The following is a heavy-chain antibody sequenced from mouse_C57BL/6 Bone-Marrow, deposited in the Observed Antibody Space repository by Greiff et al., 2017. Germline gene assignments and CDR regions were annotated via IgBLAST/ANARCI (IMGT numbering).Heavy chain of an antibody. D-gene: IGHD4-1*01. V-gene: IGHV1-50*01. CDR1: GYTFTSYW. J-gene: IGHJ2*01. CDR2: IDPSDSYT. Sequence: QVQLQQPGAELVKPGASVKLSCKASGYTFTSYWMQWVKQRPGQGLEWIGEIDPSDSYTNYNQKFKGKATLTVDTSSSTAYMQLSSLTSEDSAVYYCARGVLTGYYFDYWGQGTTLTVSS. CDR3: ARGVLTGYYFDY.